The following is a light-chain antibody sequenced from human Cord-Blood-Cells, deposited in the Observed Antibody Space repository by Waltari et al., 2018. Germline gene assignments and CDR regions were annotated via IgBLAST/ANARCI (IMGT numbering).Light chain of an antibody. J-gene: IGLJ1*01. Sequence: QSALTQPPSAYGSTGQSVTISCTGTSSDVGGYNYVSWYQQHPGKAPKLMIYEVSKRPSGVPDRFSGSKSGNTASLTVSGLQAEDEADYYCSSYAGSNNYVFGTWTKVTVL. V-gene: IGLV2-8*01. CDR3: SSYAGSNNYV. CDR1: SSDVGGYNY. CDR2: EVS.